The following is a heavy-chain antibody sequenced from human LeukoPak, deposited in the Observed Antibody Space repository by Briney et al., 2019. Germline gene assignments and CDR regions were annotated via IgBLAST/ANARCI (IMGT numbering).Heavy chain of an antibody. D-gene: IGHD6-19*01. V-gene: IGHV3-7*01. Sequence: GGSLRLSCAASGFTFTSFWMTWVRQAPGKGLEWVANIKQDGSEKYYVDSVKGRFTISRDNDKNSVYLQMSSLRADDTAVYFCVGSGWQVYFDFWGRGTLVTVSS. CDR1: GFTFTSFW. CDR2: IKQDGSEK. J-gene: IGHJ4*02. CDR3: VGSGWQVYFDF.